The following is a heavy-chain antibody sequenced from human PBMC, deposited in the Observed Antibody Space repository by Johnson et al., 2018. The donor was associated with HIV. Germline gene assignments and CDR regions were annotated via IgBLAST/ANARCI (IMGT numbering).Heavy chain of an antibody. CDR2: ISYDGSNK. CDR3: TTVPSSWYYLQGDAFDI. Sequence: QMLLVESGGGVVQPGRSLRLSCAASGFTFSSYGMHWVRQAPGKGLEWVAVISYDGSNKYYADSVKGRFTISRDNSKNTLYLQMNSLKTEDTAVYYCTTVPSSWYYLQGDAFDIWGQGTMVTVSS. V-gene: IGHV3-30*03. CDR1: GFTFSSYG. D-gene: IGHD3-10*01. J-gene: IGHJ3*02.